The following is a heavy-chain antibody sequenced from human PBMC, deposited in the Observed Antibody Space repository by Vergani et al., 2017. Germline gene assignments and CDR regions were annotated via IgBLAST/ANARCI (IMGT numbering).Heavy chain of an antibody. V-gene: IGHV3-74*01. CDR1: GFTFSRHW. D-gene: IGHD3-22*01. CDR3: AKDNVPGYYDSSGYCDY. CDR2: VNPEGTNT. Sequence: EVQLVESGGGLVQPGGSLRLSCAASGFTFSRHWMHWVRQAPGKGLVWVSRVNPEGTNTPYADSVKGRFTISRDNSKNTMFLQMNNLRAEDTAVYYCAKDNVPGYYDSSGYCDYWGQGTLVTVSS. J-gene: IGHJ4*02.